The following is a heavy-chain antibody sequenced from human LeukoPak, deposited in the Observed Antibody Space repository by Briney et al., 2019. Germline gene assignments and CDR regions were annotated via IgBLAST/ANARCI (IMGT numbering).Heavy chain of an antibody. CDR3: ATELGWSGSVVWFDP. CDR2: FDPEDGET. J-gene: IGHJ5*02. D-gene: IGHD3-3*01. V-gene: IGHV1-24*01. Sequence: GASVRVSCKVSGYTLTELSMHWVRQAPGKGLEWMGGFDPEDGETIYAQKFQGRVTMTEDTSTDTAYMELSSLRSEDTAVYYCATELGWSGSVVWFDPWGQGTLVTVPS. CDR1: GYTLTELS.